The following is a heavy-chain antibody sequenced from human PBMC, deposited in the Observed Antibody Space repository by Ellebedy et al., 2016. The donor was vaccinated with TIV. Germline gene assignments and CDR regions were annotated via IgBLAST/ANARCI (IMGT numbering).Heavy chain of an antibody. Sequence: SETLSLTCTVSGGSISSGRDYWGWIRQPPGKGLEWIAKVYYTGSTYYNPSLKSRLTFSVNTSKRQVSLKLSSVTAADTAVYYCARQRYQLPNCFDPWGQGTLVTVSS. V-gene: IGHV4-39*01. CDR3: ARQRYQLPNCFDP. D-gene: IGHD2-2*01. CDR2: VYYTGST. CDR1: GGSISSGRDY. J-gene: IGHJ5*02.